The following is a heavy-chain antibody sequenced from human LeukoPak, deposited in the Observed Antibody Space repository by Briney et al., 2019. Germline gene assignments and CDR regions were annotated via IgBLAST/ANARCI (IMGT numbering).Heavy chain of an antibody. J-gene: IGHJ4*02. CDR2: IYYSGST. CDR1: GGSISSSSYY. V-gene: IGHV4-61*05. Sequence: PSETLSLTCTVSGGSISSSSYYWGWIRQPPGKGLEWIGYIYYSGSTNYNPSLKSRVTISVDTSKNQFSLKLSSVTAADTAVYYCARARDDYGDSWGFDYWGQGTLVTVSS. D-gene: IGHD4-17*01. CDR3: ARARDDYGDSWGFDY.